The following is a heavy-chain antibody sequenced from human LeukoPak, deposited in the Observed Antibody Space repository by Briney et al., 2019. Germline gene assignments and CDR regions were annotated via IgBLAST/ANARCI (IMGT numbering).Heavy chain of an antibody. CDR3: ARGYGSGEDGDY. CDR2: IKSDGSEK. D-gene: IGHD3-10*01. CDR1: GFTFSGYW. Sequence: GGSLRLSCAASGFTFSGYWMSWVRQAPGKGLEWVAHIKSDGSEKYYVDSVKGRFTISRDNAKNSLYLQMNSLRAEDTALYYCARGYGSGEDGDYWGQGTLVTVSS. V-gene: IGHV3-7*05. J-gene: IGHJ4*02.